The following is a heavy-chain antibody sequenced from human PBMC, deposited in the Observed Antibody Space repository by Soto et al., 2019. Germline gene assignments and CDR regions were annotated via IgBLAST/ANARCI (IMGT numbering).Heavy chain of an antibody. Sequence: GQFLKISFQAPLLAATQWGTSPECQMPGKGLEWVGRIDLSDSFTSYTPSFQGHVTISVDTSTTTAYLQWSTLGPSDPPIYYSATHAAAAGTVWFVQWGQGAQVTVSS. J-gene: IGHJ4*02. D-gene: IGHD6-13*01. CDR3: ATHAAAAGTVWFVQ. CDR2: IDLSDSFT. V-gene: IGHV5-10-1*01. CDR1: LLAATQWG.